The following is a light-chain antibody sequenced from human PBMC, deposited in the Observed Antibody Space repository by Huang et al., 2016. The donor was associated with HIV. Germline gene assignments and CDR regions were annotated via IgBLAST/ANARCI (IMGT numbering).Light chain of an antibody. Sequence: EIVMTQSPATLSVFPGDRATLSCRASQNINSNSAWYQQRPGQAPRLIIYDASTSATGVHARFSGSVSGTEFTLTINSLQSEDFAVYYCQQYNKWPLSFGGGTKVEI. V-gene: IGKV3-15*01. CDR3: QQYNKWPLS. CDR1: QNINSN. CDR2: DAS. J-gene: IGKJ4*01.